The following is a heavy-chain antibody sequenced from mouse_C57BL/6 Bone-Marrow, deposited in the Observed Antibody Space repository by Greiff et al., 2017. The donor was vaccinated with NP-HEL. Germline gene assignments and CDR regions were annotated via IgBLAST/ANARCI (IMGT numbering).Heavy chain of an antibody. V-gene: IGHV1-81*01. CDR2: IYPRSGNT. Sequence: VKLQESGAELARPGASVKLSCKASGYTFTSYGISWVKQRTGQGLEWIGEIYPRSGNTYYNEKFKGKATLTADKSSSTAYMELRSLTSEDSAVYFCARWGLRHWFAYWGQGTLVTVSA. J-gene: IGHJ3*01. CDR1: GYTFTSYG. CDR3: ARWGLRHWFAY. D-gene: IGHD2-4*01.